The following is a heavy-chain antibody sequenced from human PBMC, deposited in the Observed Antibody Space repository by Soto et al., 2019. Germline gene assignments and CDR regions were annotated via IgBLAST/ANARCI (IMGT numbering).Heavy chain of an antibody. CDR3: AKDPLILRRRPGGAFDI. J-gene: IGHJ3*02. CDR2: ISYDGSNK. D-gene: IGHD1-26*01. CDR1: GFTFSSYG. V-gene: IGHV3-30*18. Sequence: PGGSLRLSXAASGFTFSSYGMHWVRQAPGKGLEWVAVISYDGSNKYYADSVKGRFTISRDNSKNTLYLQMNSLRAEDTAVYYCAKDPLILRRRPGGAFDIWGQGTMVTVSS.